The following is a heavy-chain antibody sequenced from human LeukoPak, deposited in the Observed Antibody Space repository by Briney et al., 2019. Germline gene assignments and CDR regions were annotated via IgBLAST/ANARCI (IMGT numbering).Heavy chain of an antibody. V-gene: IGHV1-24*01. CDR1: GYNLTELS. J-gene: IGHJ6*02. Sequence: ASVKVSCKVSGYNLTELSMHWVRQAPGKGLEWMGGFDPEDGETIYAQKFQGRVTMTEDTSTDTAYMELSSLRSEDTAVYYCATAQWLDLYYYYGMDVWGQGTTVTVSS. CDR2: FDPEDGET. CDR3: ATAQWLDLYYYYGMDV. D-gene: IGHD6-19*01.